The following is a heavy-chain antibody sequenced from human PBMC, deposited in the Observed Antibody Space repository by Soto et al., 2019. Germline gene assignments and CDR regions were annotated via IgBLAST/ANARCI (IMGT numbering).Heavy chain of an antibody. D-gene: IGHD2-21*02. V-gene: IGHV1-3*02. Sequence: QVQLVQSGAEVRTPGASVKNSSKASGYTFRSYGVQWARQAPGQSLERVGWSNGGNGFTKYSQELKDRVTITWDKAESTIYMELRGLTSDDTTVYYCARLSDSDALDGWGHGTTVTVSS. CDR1: GYTFRSYG. CDR3: ARLSDSDALDG. CDR2: SNGGNGFT. J-gene: IGHJ6*02.